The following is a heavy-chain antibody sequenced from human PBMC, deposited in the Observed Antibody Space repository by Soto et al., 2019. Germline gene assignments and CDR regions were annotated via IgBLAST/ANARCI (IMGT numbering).Heavy chain of an antibody. D-gene: IGHD6-19*01. Sequence: GGSLRLSCAASGINFSRAWMSWVRQAPGKGLEWVGRIKSKFDGETIGYAAPVKGRFTISRDDSKNTLYLQMNSLKTEDTAVYYCTTDPSIAVAGTLYYYYGMDVWGQGTTVTVSS. CDR2: IKSKFDGETI. J-gene: IGHJ6*02. V-gene: IGHV3-15*01. CDR3: TTDPSIAVAGTLYYYYGMDV. CDR1: GINFSRAW.